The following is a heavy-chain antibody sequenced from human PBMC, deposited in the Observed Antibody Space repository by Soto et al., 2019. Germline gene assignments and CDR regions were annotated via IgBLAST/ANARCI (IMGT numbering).Heavy chain of an antibody. CDR2: ISGSGGST. D-gene: IGHD3-10*01. J-gene: IGHJ4*02. CDR3: ARFPSWFGERSCDF. Sequence: EVQLLESGGGLVQPGGSLRLSCAASGFTFSSYAMSWVRQAPGKGLEWVSAISGSGGSTYYADSVKGRFTISRDNSKNTLYLQMNSLRAEDTDVYYCARFPSWFGERSCDFWGQGTLVTVSS. V-gene: IGHV3-23*01. CDR1: GFTFSSYA.